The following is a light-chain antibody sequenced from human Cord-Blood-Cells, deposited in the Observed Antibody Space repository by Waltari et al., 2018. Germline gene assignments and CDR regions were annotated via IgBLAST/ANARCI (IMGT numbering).Light chain of an antibody. Sequence: EIVLTQSPGTLSLSPGERATLSCRASQSVSSSYLAWYQQKPVQAPRLLIYGASSRATGIPDRFSGSGSGTDFTLTICRLEPEDFAVYYCQQYGSSLYSFGQGTKLEIK. V-gene: IGKV3-20*01. CDR1: QSVSSSY. CDR3: QQYGSSLYS. CDR2: GAS. J-gene: IGKJ2*03.